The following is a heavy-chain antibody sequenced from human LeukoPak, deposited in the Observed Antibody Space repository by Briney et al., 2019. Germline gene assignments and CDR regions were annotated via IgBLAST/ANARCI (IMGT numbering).Heavy chain of an antibody. J-gene: IGHJ4*02. CDR1: GYTLTELS. CDR2: FDPEDGET. Sequence: GASVKVSCKVSGYTLTELSMHWVRQAPGKGLEWMGGFDPEDGETIYAQKFQGRVTMTEDTSTDTAYMELSSLRSEDTAVYYCATDFFKLERPGSDYWGQGTLVTVSS. CDR3: ATDFFKLERPGSDY. V-gene: IGHV1-24*01. D-gene: IGHD1-1*01.